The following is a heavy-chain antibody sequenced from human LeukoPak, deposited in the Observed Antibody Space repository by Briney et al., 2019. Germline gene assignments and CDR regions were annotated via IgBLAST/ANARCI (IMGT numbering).Heavy chain of an antibody. CDR2: IYHSGST. Sequence: SETLSLTCTVSGGSISSGGYYWSWIRQPPGKGLEWIGYIYHSGSTYYNPSLKSRVTISVDRSKNQFSLKLSSVTAADTAVYYCARIPLPIAGFDYWGQGTLVTVSS. CDR3: ARIPLPIAGFDY. CDR1: GGSISSGGYY. J-gene: IGHJ4*02. V-gene: IGHV4-30-2*01.